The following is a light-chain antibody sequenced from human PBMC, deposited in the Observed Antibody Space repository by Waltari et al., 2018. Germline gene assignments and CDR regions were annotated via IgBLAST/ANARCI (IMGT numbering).Light chain of an antibody. CDR2: AAS. Sequence: EVVLSQSPGTLSLSPGERATPSCRASQSVSKSLAWYQQRPGQAPRLLIYAASTRATGVPDRFSGSGFGTDFSLTISRLEPEDFAVYYCQNHERLPATFGQGTKVEIK. J-gene: IGKJ1*01. V-gene: IGKV3-20*01. CDR3: QNHERLPAT. CDR1: QSVSKS.